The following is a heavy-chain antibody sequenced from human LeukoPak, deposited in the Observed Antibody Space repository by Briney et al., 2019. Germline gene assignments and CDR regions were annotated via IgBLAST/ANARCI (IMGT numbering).Heavy chain of an antibody. D-gene: IGHD1-1*01. CDR1: GYTFTGYY. Sequence: GASVKVSCKASGYTFTGYYIHWVRQAPGQGLEWMGWINPNTGVTNYPQKFQGRVTLTRDTSISTAYMELRRLTLDDTAVYYCARDGTSNWLNLVYWGQGTLVTVSP. J-gene: IGHJ4*02. CDR2: INPNTGVT. CDR3: ARDGTSNWLNLVY. V-gene: IGHV1-2*02.